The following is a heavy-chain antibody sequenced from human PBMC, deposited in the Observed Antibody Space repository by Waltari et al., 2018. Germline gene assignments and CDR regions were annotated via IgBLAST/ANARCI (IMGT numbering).Heavy chain of an antibody. V-gene: IGHV1-2*06. CDR2: INPNSGGT. CDR3: ARDLGGGGYFDL. CDR1: GYTFTGYY. D-gene: IGHD3-16*01. J-gene: IGHJ2*01. Sequence: QVQLAQSGAEVKKPGASVKVSCKASGYTFTGYYMHWVRQAPGQGLEWMGRINPNSGGTNDAQKFQGRVTITRDTSISTAYMELSRLRSDDTAVYYCARDLGGGGYFDLWGRGTLVTVSS.